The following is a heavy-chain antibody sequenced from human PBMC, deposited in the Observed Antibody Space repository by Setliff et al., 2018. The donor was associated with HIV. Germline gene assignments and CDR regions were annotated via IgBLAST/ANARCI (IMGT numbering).Heavy chain of an antibody. V-gene: IGHV4-30-4*01. D-gene: IGHD6-13*01. CDR2: IYHSGST. CDR1: GDPINSGDYY. Sequence: SETLSLTCTVSGDPINSGDYYWSWIRQPPGKGLEWIGYIYHSGSTHYNPSLNSRVAFSVDTSKNQFSLKLYSVTVADTAFYYCARADSSSWFFATFDIWGQGTMVTVSS. CDR3: ARADSSSWFFATFDI. J-gene: IGHJ3*02.